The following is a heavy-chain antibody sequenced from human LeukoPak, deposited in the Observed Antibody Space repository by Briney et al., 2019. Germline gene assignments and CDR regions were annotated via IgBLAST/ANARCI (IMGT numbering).Heavy chain of an antibody. D-gene: IGHD3-22*01. V-gene: IGHV4-4*07. Sequence: GSLRLSCAASGFTFSSYAMSWVRQAPGKGLEWIGRMYVSGTTNYNPSLKSRVTMSVDTSKNQFSLKLTSVTAADTAVYYCASENYYDSSGYSEGLDVWGQGTTVTVSS. CDR2: MYVSGTT. CDR1: GFTFSSYA. J-gene: IGHJ6*02. CDR3: ASENYYDSSGYSEGLDV.